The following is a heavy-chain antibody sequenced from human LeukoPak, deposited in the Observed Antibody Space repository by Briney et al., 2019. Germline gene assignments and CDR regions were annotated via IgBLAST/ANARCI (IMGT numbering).Heavy chain of an antibody. V-gene: IGHV4-39*01. D-gene: IGHD3-22*01. Sequence: SETLSLTCTVSAGSISSSSYYWGWIRQPPGKGLEWIGSIYYSGSTYYNPSLKSRVTISVDTSKNQFSLKLSSVTAADTAVYYCARWGYYYDSSGYGMNVWGQGTTVTVSS. J-gene: IGHJ6*02. CDR3: ARWGYYYDSSGYGMNV. CDR1: AGSISSSSYY. CDR2: IYYSGST.